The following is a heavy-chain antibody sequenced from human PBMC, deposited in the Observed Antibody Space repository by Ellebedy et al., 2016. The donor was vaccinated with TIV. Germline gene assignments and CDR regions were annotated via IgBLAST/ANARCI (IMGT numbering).Heavy chain of an antibody. Sequence: SETLSLTCAVSGDSISSSYWWSWVRQSPDKGLEWIGEIYQSGSTHYNPSLKSRVTISVDTSKNQFSLDLSSVTAADTAMYYCARNLGKAMGHWGLGTLVTVSS. V-gene: IGHV4-4*02. CDR1: GDSISSSYW. CDR2: IYQSGST. D-gene: IGHD6-19*01. J-gene: IGHJ4*02. CDR3: ARNLGKAMGH.